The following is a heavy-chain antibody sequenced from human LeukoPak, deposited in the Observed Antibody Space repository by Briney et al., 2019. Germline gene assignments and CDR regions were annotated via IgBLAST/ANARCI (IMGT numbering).Heavy chain of an antibody. V-gene: IGHV3-21*01. J-gene: IGHJ5*02. CDR1: GFTFSSYS. CDR2: ISSSSSYI. CDR3: ATKRHLYCSGGSCYPSDNWFDP. Sequence: PGGSLRLSCAASGFTFSSYSMTWVRQAPGKGLEWVSSISSSSSYIYYADSVKGRFTISRDNAKNSLYLQMNSLRAEDTAVYYCATKRHLYCSGGSCYPSDNWFDPWGQGTLVTVSS. D-gene: IGHD2-15*01.